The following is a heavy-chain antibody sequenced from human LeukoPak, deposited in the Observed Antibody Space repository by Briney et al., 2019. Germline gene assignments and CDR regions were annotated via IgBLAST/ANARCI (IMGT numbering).Heavy chain of an antibody. CDR3: ARAGSGFRHCSSTSCPVAYFDY. J-gene: IGHJ4*02. D-gene: IGHD2-2*01. V-gene: IGHV1-18*01. Sequence: ASVKVSCKASGYTFTSYGISWVRQAPGQGLEWMGWISAHNGNTNYAQKLQGRVTMTTDTSTSTAYMELRSLRSDDTAVYYCARAGSGFRHCSSTSCPVAYFDYWGQGTLVTVSS. CDR1: GYTFTSYG. CDR2: ISAHNGNT.